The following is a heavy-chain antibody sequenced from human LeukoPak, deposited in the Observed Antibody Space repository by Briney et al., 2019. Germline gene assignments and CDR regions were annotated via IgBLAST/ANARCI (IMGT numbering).Heavy chain of an antibody. J-gene: IGHJ4*02. Sequence: ESLKISCTGSGYTFTSYWIGWVRQTPGKGLEWMGIIFPGDSDTRYSPSFQSQVTISADKSISTAYLQWTSLTASDTAMYYCARHLNAAGTDSWGQGTLLIVSS. CDR1: GYTFTSYW. CDR2: IFPGDSDT. V-gene: IGHV5-51*01. D-gene: IGHD6-13*01. CDR3: ARHLNAAGTDS.